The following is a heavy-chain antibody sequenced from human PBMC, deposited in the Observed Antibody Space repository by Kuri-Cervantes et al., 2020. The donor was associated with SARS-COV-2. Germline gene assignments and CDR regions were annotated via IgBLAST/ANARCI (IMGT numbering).Heavy chain of an antibody. CDR1: GYSFTSYW. J-gene: IGHJ6*02. CDR3: ARRGGVVTAYYYYGMDV. D-gene: IGHD2-21*02. Sequence: GESLKISCKGSGYSFTSYWIGWVRQMPGKGLEWMGIIYPGDSDTRYSPSFQGQVTISADKSISTAYLQWSSLKASDTAMYYYARRGGVVTAYYYYGMDVWGQGTTVTVSS. V-gene: IGHV5-51*01. CDR2: IYPGDSDT.